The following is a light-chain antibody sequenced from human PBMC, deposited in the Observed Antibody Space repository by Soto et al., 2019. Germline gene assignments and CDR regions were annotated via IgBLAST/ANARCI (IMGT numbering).Light chain of an antibody. CDR1: SSNIGSNY. J-gene: IGLJ1*01. V-gene: IGLV1-51*01. CDR2: DDN. Sequence: QSVLTQPPSVSAAPGQKVIISCSGSSSNIGSNYVSWYQQLPGTAPKLLIYDDNKRPSGIPDRFSGSKSGTSATLGITGFQTGDEADYYCGSWDSSLSAYVFGTGTKLTVL. CDR3: GSWDSSLSAYV.